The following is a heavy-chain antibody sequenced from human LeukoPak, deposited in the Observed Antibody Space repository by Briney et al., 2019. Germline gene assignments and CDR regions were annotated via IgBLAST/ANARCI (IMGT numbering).Heavy chain of an antibody. Sequence: PGRSLRLSCAASGFTFSSYAMHWVRQAPGKGLEWVAVISDDGSNKYYADSVKGRITISRDNSKNTLYLQMNSLRAEDTAVYYCARGPTMYSSSWYDTLYFDYWGQGTLVTVSS. J-gene: IGHJ4*02. D-gene: IGHD6-13*01. V-gene: IGHV3-30-3*01. CDR1: GFTFSSYA. CDR3: ARGPTMYSSSWYDTLYFDY. CDR2: ISDDGSNK.